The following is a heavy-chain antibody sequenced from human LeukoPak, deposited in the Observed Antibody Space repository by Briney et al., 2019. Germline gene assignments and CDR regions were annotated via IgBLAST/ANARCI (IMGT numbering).Heavy chain of an antibody. J-gene: IGHJ3*02. CDR3: ARVRSSDDAFDI. V-gene: IGHV4-61*01. CDR2: IYYSGST. CDR1: GGSVSSGSYY. Sequence: DPSETLSLTCTVSGGSVSSGSYYWSWFRQPPGKGLEWIGYIYYSGSTNYNPSLKSRVTISVDTSKNQFSLKLSSVTAADTAVYYCARVRSSDDAFDIWGQGTMVTVSS. D-gene: IGHD6-6*01.